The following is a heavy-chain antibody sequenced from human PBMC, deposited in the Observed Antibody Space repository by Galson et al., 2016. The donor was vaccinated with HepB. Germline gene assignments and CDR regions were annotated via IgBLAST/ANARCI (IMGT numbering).Heavy chain of an antibody. CDR3: ARDEDDPSYTIDF. J-gene: IGHJ4*02. D-gene: IGHD3-10*01. CDR2: ISSGGRM. V-gene: IGHV3-23*01. CDR1: GFTFSAYA. Sequence: SLRLSCAASGFTFSAYAMSWVRQAPGKGPEWVSAISSGGRMFYADSVTGRFTISRDSSKNTLYLQMHSLRAEDTAVYYCARDEDDPSYTIDFWGQGTLVSVSS.